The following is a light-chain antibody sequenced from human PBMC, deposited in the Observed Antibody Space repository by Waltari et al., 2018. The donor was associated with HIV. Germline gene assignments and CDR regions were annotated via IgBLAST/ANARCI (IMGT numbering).Light chain of an antibody. CDR3: QSAGSSGTSVI. Sequence: SSDLTQARSVSVSPGQTASITCSGHELANQYVHWYREKAGQAPVLVIHRDNERPLGIPERIAGSKSGILATLTISGVLAEDEADYFCQSAGSSGTSVIFGGGTTRTVL. CDR2: RDN. V-gene: IGLV3-25*03. J-gene: IGLJ2*01. CDR1: ELANQY.